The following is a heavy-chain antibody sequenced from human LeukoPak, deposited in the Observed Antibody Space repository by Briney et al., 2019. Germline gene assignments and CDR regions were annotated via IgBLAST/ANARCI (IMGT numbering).Heavy chain of an antibody. CDR3: ARSGMVRGIPLYYYMDV. J-gene: IGHJ6*03. CDR1: GGSISSSSYY. V-gene: IGHV4-39*07. Sequence: ASETLSLTCTVSGGSISSSSYYWGWIRQPPGKGLEWIGSIYYSGSTYYNPSLKSRVTISVDTSKNQFSLKLSSVTAADTAVYYCARSGMVRGIPLYYYMDVWGKGTTVTVSS. CDR2: IYYSGST. D-gene: IGHD3-10*01.